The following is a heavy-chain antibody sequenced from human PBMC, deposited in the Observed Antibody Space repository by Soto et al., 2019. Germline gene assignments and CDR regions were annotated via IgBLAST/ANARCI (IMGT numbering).Heavy chain of an antibody. CDR3: ARDQGVVVPEVEDTYYYYGMDV. V-gene: IGHV3-33*07. CDR1: WFTFRKHC. Sequence: GSLKLFCAAAWFTFRKHCIDRGRQASGKGLGGVAVIWYDGSNKYYADSVEGRFTISRDNSKNTLYLQMNSLRAEDTAVYYCARDQGVVVPEVEDTYYYYGMDVWGQGTTVTVS. CDR2: IWYDGSNK. J-gene: IGHJ6*02. D-gene: IGHD2-2*01.